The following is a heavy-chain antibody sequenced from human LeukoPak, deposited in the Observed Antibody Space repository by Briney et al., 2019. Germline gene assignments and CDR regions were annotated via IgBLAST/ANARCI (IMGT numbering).Heavy chain of an antibody. CDR2: IYYSGST. CDR3: ARGRVSSIAVAGHFDY. Sequence: PSETLSLTCTVSGDSFSSYYWGWIRQPPGKGLEWIGSIYYSGSTYYNPSLKSRVTISVDTSKNQFSLKLSSVTAADTAVYYCARGRVSSIAVAGHFDYWGQGTLVTVSS. D-gene: IGHD6-19*01. CDR1: GDSFSSYY. V-gene: IGHV4-39*07. J-gene: IGHJ4*02.